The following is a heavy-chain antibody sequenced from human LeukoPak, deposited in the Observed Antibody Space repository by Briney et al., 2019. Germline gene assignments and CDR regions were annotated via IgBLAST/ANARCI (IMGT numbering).Heavy chain of an antibody. D-gene: IGHD2-21*02. CDR3: AKDIGVVVTAEPPGSELDY. CDR1: GFTFSSYA. J-gene: IGHJ4*02. CDR2: ISGSGGST. Sequence: GGSLRLSCAASGFTFSSYAMSWVRQAPGKGLEWVSAISGSGGSTYYADSVKGRFTISRDNSKNTLYLQMNNLRAEDTAVYYCAKDIGVVVTAEPPGSELDYWGQGTLVTVSS. V-gene: IGHV3-23*01.